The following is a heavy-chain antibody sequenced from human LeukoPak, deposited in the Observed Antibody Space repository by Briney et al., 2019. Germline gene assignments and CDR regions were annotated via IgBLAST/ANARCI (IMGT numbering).Heavy chain of an antibody. CDR3: ARHPIYTAHDSGFDY. Sequence: GESLKISCKASGYSFTSYWIGWVLQMPGKGLEWMVIIYPGDSDTRYSPSFQGQVTISPDKSISTAYLQWSSLKASDTAMYYCARHPIYTAHDSGFDYWGQGTLVTVSS. J-gene: IGHJ4*02. V-gene: IGHV5-51*01. D-gene: IGHD2-2*02. CDR1: GYSFTSYW. CDR2: IYPGDSDT.